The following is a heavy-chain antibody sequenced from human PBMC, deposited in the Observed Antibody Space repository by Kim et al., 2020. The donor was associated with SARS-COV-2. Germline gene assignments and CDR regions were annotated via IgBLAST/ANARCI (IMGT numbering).Heavy chain of an antibody. D-gene: IGHD3-3*01. CDR3: ARKNYDFWSGYASKEDV. Sequence: GKSRFTIARDNAKNSLYLQMNSLRAEDTAVYYCARKNYDFWSGYASKEDVWGQGTTVTVSS. J-gene: IGHJ6*02. V-gene: IGHV3-21*01.